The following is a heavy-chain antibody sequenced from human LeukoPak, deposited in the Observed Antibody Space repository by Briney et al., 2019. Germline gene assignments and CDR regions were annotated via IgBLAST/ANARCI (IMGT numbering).Heavy chain of an antibody. CDR1: GFTFSSHG. V-gene: IGHV3-23*01. J-gene: IGHJ4*02. CDR2: ISGSGGST. D-gene: IGHD3-10*01. Sequence: GGSLRLSCAASGFTFSSHGMSWVRQAPGKGLEWVSAISGSGGSTYYADSVKGRFTISRDNSKNALYLQMNSLRAEDTAVYYCAKGIRITMVRGVGGFYYFDYWGQGTLVTVSS. CDR3: AKGIRITMVRGVGGFYYFDY.